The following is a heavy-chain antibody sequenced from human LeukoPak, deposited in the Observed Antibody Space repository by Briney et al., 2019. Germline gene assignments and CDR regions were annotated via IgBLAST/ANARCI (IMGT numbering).Heavy chain of an antibody. CDR2: IKQDGSEK. J-gene: IGHJ4*02. Sequence: GGSLRLSCAASGFTFSSYWMSWVRQAPGKGLEWVANIKQDGSEKYYVDSVKGRFTISRDNAKNSLYLQMNSLRAEDTAVYYCARGTPSIAARPVDYWGQGTLVTVSS. D-gene: IGHD6-6*01. CDR3: ARGTPSIAARPVDY. V-gene: IGHV3-7*01. CDR1: GFTFSSYW.